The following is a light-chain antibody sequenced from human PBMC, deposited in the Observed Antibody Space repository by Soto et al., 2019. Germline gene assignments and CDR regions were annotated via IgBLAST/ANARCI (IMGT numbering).Light chain of an antibody. J-gene: IGLJ1*01. V-gene: IGLV2-14*01. CDR2: ASS. CDR3: NSYTSSSTVV. CDR1: SSDVGSYNY. Sequence: QSALTQPASVSGSPGQSITISCTGTSSDVGSYNYVSWYQQHPGKAPRLMIYASSNRPSGVSHRFSGSRSGNTASLTISGLQAEDEADYYCNSYTSSSTVVFGTGTKVTVL.